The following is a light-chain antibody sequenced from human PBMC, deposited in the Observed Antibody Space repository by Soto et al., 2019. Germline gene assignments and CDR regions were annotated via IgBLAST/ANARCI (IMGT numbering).Light chain of an antibody. V-gene: IGLV1-44*01. CDR3: ATWDDILNGPV. Sequence: QSVVTQPPSVSGTPGQRVTVSCSGSNSNIGDNTVTWYHQLPGAAPKLLIYKTHQRPSGVPDRFSGSKSGTSASLAISGLQSEDEGNYYCATWDDILNGPVFGGGTKVSV. J-gene: IGLJ3*02. CDR2: KTH. CDR1: NSNIGDNT.